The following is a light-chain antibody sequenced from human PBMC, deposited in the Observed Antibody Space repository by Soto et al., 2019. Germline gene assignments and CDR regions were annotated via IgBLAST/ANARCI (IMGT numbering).Light chain of an antibody. J-gene: IGKJ2*01. V-gene: IGKV3-20*01. Sequence: EIVLTQSPGTLSLSPGERATLSCRASRSVISRYLACYQQKPGQAPRLLIYGASTSATGVADMFSSRGSGTDFTLISSRLEHEDLAVYHCQQYGYSPYTFGQGTKLDIK. CDR2: GAS. CDR1: RSVISRY. CDR3: QQYGYSPYT.